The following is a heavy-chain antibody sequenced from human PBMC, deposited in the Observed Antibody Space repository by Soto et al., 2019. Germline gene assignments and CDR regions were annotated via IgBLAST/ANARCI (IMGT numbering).Heavy chain of an antibody. Sequence: EVQLLESGGGLVQPGGSLRLSCAASGFTFSSYAMSWVRQAPGKGLEWVSVISGSAGSTYDADSVKGRFTISRDNSKNTLYLQMNSLRAEDTAVYYCAKATSSWGGDALQIWGQGTMVTVS. CDR3: AKATSSWGGDALQI. CDR1: GFTFSSYA. V-gene: IGHV3-23*01. J-gene: IGHJ3*02. CDR2: ISGSAGST. D-gene: IGHD6-13*01.